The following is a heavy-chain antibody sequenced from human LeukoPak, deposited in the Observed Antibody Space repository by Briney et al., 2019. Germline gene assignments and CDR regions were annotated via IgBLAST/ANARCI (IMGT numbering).Heavy chain of an antibody. CDR1: GFTFSTYS. CDR3: ARGYCSGGSCSRIVDP. J-gene: IGHJ5*02. CDR2: ISSGSSTI. V-gene: IGHV3-48*02. Sequence: GGSLRLSCAASGFTFSTYSMNWVRQAPGKGLEWVSYISSGSSTIYYADSVRGRSTISRDNAKNSLYLQMNSLRDEDTAVYYCARGYCSGGSCSRIVDPWGRGTLVTVSS. D-gene: IGHD2-15*01.